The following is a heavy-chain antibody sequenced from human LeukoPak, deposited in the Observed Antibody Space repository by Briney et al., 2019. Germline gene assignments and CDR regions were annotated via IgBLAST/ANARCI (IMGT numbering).Heavy chain of an antibody. Sequence: PGGSLGLSCAASGFTFSNFGIHWVCQAPGKGLEWVAFIRYDGSNKYYADSVKGRFTISRDNSKNTLYLQMNSLRAEDTAVYYCAKDRGIVATMSFGYWGQGTLVTVSS. D-gene: IGHD5-12*01. CDR2: IRYDGSNK. V-gene: IGHV3-30*02. J-gene: IGHJ4*02. CDR3: AKDRGIVATMSFGY. CDR1: GFTFSNFG.